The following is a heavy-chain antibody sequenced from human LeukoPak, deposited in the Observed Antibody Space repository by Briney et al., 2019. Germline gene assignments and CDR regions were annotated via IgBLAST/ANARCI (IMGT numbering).Heavy chain of an antibody. CDR1: GFTFSSYS. J-gene: IGHJ4*02. Sequence: GGSLRLSCTASGFTFSSYSLNWVRQAPGKGLEWVSSVSTGSNYIYYADSVKGRFTISRDNAKHSLYLQMNSLRAEDTAVYYCARDARQQLVERFDYWGQGTLVTVSS. D-gene: IGHD6-13*01. V-gene: IGHV3-21*04. CDR3: ARDARQQLVERFDY. CDR2: VSTGSNYI.